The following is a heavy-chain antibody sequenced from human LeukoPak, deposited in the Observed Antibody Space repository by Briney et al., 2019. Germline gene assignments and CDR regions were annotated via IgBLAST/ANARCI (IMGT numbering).Heavy chain of an antibody. CDR2: IHYSGAT. D-gene: IGHD3-10*01. Sequence: SETLSLTCTVSDGSISGYFWSWIRQPPGKGLEWIGYIHYSGATNYNPSLNSRVTISVDTSKNQFSLRLSSVTAADTAVYYCARYGITIVRGGKYYFDSWGQGTLATVSS. J-gene: IGHJ4*02. V-gene: IGHV4-59*08. CDR1: DGSISGYF. CDR3: ARYGITIVRGGKYYFDS.